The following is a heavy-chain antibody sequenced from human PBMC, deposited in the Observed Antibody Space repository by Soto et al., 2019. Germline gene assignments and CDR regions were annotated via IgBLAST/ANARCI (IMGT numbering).Heavy chain of an antibody. Sequence: QVQLVQSGAEVKKPVSSVKVSCKASGGTFSSYAISWVRQAPGQGLEWMGGIIPIFGTANYAQKFQGRVTITADESTSTAYMELSSLRSEDTAVYYYARDVGYQLLYRNHWFDPWGQGTLVTVSS. CDR3: ARDVGYQLLYRNHWFDP. V-gene: IGHV1-69*01. D-gene: IGHD2-2*02. CDR2: IIPIFGTA. J-gene: IGHJ5*02. CDR1: GGTFSSYA.